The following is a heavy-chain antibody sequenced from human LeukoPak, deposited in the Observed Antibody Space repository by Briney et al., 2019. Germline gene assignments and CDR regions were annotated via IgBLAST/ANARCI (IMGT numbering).Heavy chain of an antibody. CDR1: GFTFRTNA. J-gene: IGHJ5*02. D-gene: IGHD4-17*01. V-gene: IGHV3-23*01. Sequence: GGSLRLSCVASGFTFRTNAMSWVRQAPGQGVVWGSSISASGSSTWYADYVNGRLTIYRENATDTLAVQMHSPSGEDLALYYCVTNYGDYVNWFDPWGRGPLVIVSS. CDR3: VTNYGDYVNWFDP. CDR2: ISASGSST.